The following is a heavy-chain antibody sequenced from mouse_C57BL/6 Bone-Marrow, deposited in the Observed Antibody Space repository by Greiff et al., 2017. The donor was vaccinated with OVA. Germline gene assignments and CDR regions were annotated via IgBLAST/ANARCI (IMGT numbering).Heavy chain of an antibody. J-gene: IGHJ4*01. CDR3: ASYTAQATDYAMDY. V-gene: IGHV1-69*01. Sequence: QVQLQQPGAELVMPGASVKLSCKASGYTFTSYWMHWVKQRPGQGLEWIGEIDPSDSYTNYNQKFNGKSTLTVDKSSSTAYMQLSSLTSEDSAVYYCASYTAQATDYAMDYWGQGTSVTVSS. D-gene: IGHD3-2*02. CDR2: IDPSDSYT. CDR1: GYTFTSYW.